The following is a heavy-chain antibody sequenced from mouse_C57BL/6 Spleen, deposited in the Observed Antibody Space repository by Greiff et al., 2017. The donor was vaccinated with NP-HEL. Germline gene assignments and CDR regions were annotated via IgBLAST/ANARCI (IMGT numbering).Heavy chain of an antibody. CDR2: IYPGSGNT. CDR3: ARYDYDGGDY. Sequence: QVQLQQSGPELVKPGASVKISCKASGYSFTSYYIHWVKQRPGQGLEWIGWIYPGSGNTKYNEKFKGKATLTADTSSSTAYMQLSSLTSEDSAVYYCARYDYDGGDYWGQGTSVTVSS. D-gene: IGHD2-4*01. CDR1: GYSFTSYY. V-gene: IGHV1-66*01. J-gene: IGHJ4*01.